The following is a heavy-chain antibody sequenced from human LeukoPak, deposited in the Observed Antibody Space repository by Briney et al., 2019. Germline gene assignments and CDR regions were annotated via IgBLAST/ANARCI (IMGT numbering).Heavy chain of an antibody. D-gene: IGHD6-13*01. J-gene: IGHJ5*02. CDR2: ISGSGGST. CDR3: AKIPISGLAAAGWFDP. Sequence: GGSLRLSCAASGFTFSSYAMSWVRQAPGKGLEWVSAISGSGGSTYYADSVKGRFTISRDNSKNTLYLQMNSLRAEDTAVYYCAKIPISGLAAAGWFDPWGQGTLVTVSS. CDR1: GFTFSSYA. V-gene: IGHV3-23*01.